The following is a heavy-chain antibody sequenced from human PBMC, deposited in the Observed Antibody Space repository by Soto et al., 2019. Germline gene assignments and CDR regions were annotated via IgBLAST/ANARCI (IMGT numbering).Heavy chain of an antibody. D-gene: IGHD1-7*01. J-gene: IGHJ6*02. CDR2: IYYSGST. CDR3: ARDNWNFFYYYGMDV. CDR1: GGSISSYY. V-gene: IGHV4-59*01. Sequence: SETLSLTCTVSGGSISSYYWSWIRQPPGKGLEWIGYIYYSGSTNYNPSLKSRVTISVDTSKNQFSLKLSSVSAADTAVYYCARDNWNFFYYYGMDVWGQGTTVTVSS.